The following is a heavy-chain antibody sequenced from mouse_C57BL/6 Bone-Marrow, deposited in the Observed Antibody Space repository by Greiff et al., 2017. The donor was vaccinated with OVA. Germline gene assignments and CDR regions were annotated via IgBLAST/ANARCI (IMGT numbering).Heavy chain of an antibody. J-gene: IGHJ2*01. CDR1: GYTFTDYY. CDR3: ARGGTDYFDY. V-gene: IGHV1-76*01. Sequence: VQVVESGAELVRPGASVKLSCKASGYTFTDYYINWVKQRPGQGLEWIARIYPGSGNTYYNEKFKGKATLTAEKSSSTAYMQLSSLTSEDSAVYFCARGGTDYFDYWGQGTTLTVSS. CDR2: IYPGSGNT. D-gene: IGHD3-3*01.